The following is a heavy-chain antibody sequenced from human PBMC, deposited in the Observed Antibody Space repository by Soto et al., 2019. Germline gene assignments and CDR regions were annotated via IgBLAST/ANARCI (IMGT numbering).Heavy chain of an antibody. D-gene: IGHD2-2*02. CDR3: ARGYCSSTSCYIAAAGFDY. CDR1: GFTFSSYG. V-gene: IGHV3-33*08. CDR2: IWYDGSNK. Sequence: GSLRLSCAASGFTFSSYGMHWVRQAPGKGLEWVAVIWYDGSNKYYADSVKGRFTISRDNSKNMLYLQMNSLRAEDTAVYYCARGYCSSTSCYIAAAGFDYWGQGTLVTVSS. J-gene: IGHJ4*02.